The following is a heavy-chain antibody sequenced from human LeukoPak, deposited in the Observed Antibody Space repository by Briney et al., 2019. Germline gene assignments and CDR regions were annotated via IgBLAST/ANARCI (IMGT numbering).Heavy chain of an antibody. J-gene: IGHJ6*03. D-gene: IGHD6-19*01. CDR1: GYTFTGYY. Sequence: ASVKVSCKASGYTFTGYYIHWVRQAPGQGLEWMGWINPDSGGTNYAQNFHGRVTMTRDTSISTAYMAVSRLRAEDTAVYYCAKDSSGWYDYYYYMDVWGKGTTVTVSS. V-gene: IGHV1-2*02. CDR3: AKDSSGWYDYYYYMDV. CDR2: INPDSGGT.